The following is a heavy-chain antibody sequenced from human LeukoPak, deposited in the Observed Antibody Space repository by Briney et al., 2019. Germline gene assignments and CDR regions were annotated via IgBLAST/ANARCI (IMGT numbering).Heavy chain of an antibody. V-gene: IGHV1-46*01. CDR3: ARDSDNDSGYDY. Sequence: ASVKISCKASGYTFPTYGINWVRQAPGQGLEWMGIINPSGGSASNAQNFQGRVIMTRDTSTRTVYMELSSLRSEDTAVYYCARDSDNDSGYDYWGQGTLVTVSS. CDR1: GYTFPTYG. J-gene: IGHJ4*02. D-gene: IGHD5-12*01. CDR2: INPSGGSA.